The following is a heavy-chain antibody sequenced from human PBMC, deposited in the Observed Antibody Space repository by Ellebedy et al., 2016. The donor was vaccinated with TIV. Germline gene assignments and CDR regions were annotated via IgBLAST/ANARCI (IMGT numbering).Heavy chain of an antibody. J-gene: IGHJ3*02. D-gene: IGHD2-21*01. Sequence: PGGSLRLSCAASGFSISSHRMHWVRQAAGKGLVWVSHISSDGSDTSYADSVKGRFIISRDNAENTLVLQMSSLRAEDTALYYCARHSGGHGFDIWGQGTMVTVSP. V-gene: IGHV3-74*01. CDR2: ISSDGSDT. CDR3: ARHSGGHGFDI. CDR1: GFSISSHR.